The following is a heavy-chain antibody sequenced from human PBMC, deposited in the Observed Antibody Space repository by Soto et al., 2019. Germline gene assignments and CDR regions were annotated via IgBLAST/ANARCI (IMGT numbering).Heavy chain of an antibody. CDR2: IYPGDSDT. V-gene: IGHV5-51*01. Sequence: PGESLKISCKGSGYSFTSYWIGWVRQMPGKGLEWMGIIYPGDSDTRYSPSFQGQVTISADKSISTAYLQWSSLKASDTAMYYCARSSVYYYYDSSGYLPHLGTYGMDVWGQGTTVTVSS. J-gene: IGHJ6*02. CDR3: ARSSVYYYYDSSGYLPHLGTYGMDV. CDR1: GYSFTSYW. D-gene: IGHD3-22*01.